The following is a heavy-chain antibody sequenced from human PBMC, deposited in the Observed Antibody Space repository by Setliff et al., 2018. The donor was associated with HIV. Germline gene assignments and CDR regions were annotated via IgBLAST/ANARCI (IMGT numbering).Heavy chain of an antibody. Sequence: PGGSLRLSCAASGFNFRTYSMNWVRQAPGKGLEWVASISSSTAAIDYADSVKGRFAISRDNTGNSLYLQMNSLRVEDTAMYYCAKDPAVVIPGYFDLWGRGTLVTVSS. CDR2: ISSSTAAI. D-gene: IGHD2-15*01. J-gene: IGHJ2*01. CDR1: GFNFRTYS. CDR3: AKDPAVVIPGYFDL. V-gene: IGHV3-21*04.